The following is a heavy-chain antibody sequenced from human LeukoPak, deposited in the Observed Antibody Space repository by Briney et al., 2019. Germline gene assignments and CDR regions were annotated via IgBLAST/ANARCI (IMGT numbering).Heavy chain of an antibody. Sequence: SETLSLTCTVSGGSISSSSYYWGWIRQPPGKGLEWIGSIYYSGSTYYNPSLKSRVTISVDTSKNQFSLKLSSVTAADTAVYYCAVTYYGSGYFDYWGQGTLVTVSS. V-gene: IGHV4-39*07. CDR1: GGSISSSSYY. D-gene: IGHD3-10*01. CDR2: IYYSGST. CDR3: AVTYYGSGYFDY. J-gene: IGHJ4*02.